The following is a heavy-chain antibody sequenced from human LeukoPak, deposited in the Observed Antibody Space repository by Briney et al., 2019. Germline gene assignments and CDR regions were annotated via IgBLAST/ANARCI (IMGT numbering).Heavy chain of an antibody. V-gene: IGHV3-23*01. CDR2: VSGSGGST. CDR1: GFTFSSCG. J-gene: IGHJ4*02. CDR3: ARRAPGAAFDY. Sequence: PGGSLRLSCAASGFTFSSCGMSWVRQTPGKGLECVSDVSGSGGSTYYADSVKGRFTISRDSSKNTLYMQMNTLRAEDTAVYYCARRAPGAAFDYWGQGTLVTVSS. D-gene: IGHD6-19*01.